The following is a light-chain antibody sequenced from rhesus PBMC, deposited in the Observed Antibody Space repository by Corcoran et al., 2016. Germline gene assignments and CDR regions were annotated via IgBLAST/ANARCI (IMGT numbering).Light chain of an antibody. CDR3: LQYSSSPFT. Sequence: DIQMTQSPSSLSASVGDKVTITCRASQGISSWIAWYQQKPGKAPNLLIYKAASLQSAVPSRFSGSGSGTDFTLTISSLQPEDFGTYYCLQYSSSPFTFGPGTKLDIK. V-gene: IGKV1-22*01. CDR2: KAA. J-gene: IGKJ3*01. CDR1: QGISSW.